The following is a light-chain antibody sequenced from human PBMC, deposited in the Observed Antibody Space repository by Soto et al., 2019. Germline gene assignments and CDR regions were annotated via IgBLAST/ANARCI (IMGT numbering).Light chain of an antibody. CDR3: QQYNSDMYT. Sequence: DIQLTQSPSFLSASVGDRVTIICRASQDISSYLAWYQQKPAKAPKLLIYAASTLQSGVPSRFSGSGSGTEFTLTISSLQPEDSATYYCQQYNSDMYTFGQGTKLEIK. V-gene: IGKV1-9*01. CDR1: QDISSY. J-gene: IGKJ2*01. CDR2: AAS.